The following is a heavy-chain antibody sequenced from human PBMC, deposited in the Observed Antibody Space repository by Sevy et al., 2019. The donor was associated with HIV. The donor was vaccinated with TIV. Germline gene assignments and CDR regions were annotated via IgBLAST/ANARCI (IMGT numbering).Heavy chain of an antibody. CDR2: IYSGSNT. D-gene: IGHD2-15*01. CDR1: GFTVSSNY. J-gene: IGHJ4*02. CDR3: ARVGSHHPGHIDY. Sequence: GGSLRLSCAASGFTVSSNYMGWVRQAPGKGLEWVSVIYSGSNTYYADSVKGRFTISRDNSNNSKNTLYLQMNSLRVDDTAVYYCARVGSHHPGHIDYWGQGTLVTVSS. V-gene: IGHV3-53*01.